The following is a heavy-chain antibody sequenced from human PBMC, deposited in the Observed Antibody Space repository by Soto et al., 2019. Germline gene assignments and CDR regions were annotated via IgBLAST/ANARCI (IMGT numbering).Heavy chain of an antibody. CDR3: ARDPHEFWNSYCCDP. V-gene: IGHV1-18*01. CDR2: ISAYNGQT. D-gene: IGHD3-3*01. Sequence: GASVKVSCKASGYPFDTYGINWVRQAPGQRPEWMGWISAYNGQTDYAQDFQGRVTMATDTSTNTAYMELRNLRSDDTAVYYCARDPHEFWNSYCCDPWGPGTMVTV. CDR1: GYPFDTYG. J-gene: IGHJ5*02.